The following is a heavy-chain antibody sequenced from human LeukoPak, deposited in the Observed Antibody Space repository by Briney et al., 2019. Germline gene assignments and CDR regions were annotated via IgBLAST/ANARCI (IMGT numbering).Heavy chain of an antibody. J-gene: IGHJ4*02. CDR3: AKDGYSSGWSTDYFDY. CDR1: GSTFSSYA. Sequence: GGSLRLSCAASGSTFSSYAMSWVRQAPGKGLEWVSAISGSGGSTYYADSVKGRFTISRDNSKNTLYLQMNSLRAEDTAVYYCAKDGYSSGWSTDYFDYWGQGTLVTVSS. D-gene: IGHD6-19*01. V-gene: IGHV3-23*01. CDR2: ISGSGGST.